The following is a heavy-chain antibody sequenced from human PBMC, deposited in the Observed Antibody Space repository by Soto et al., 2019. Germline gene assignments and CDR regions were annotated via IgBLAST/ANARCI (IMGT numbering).Heavy chain of an antibody. Sequence: EASVKVSCKASGYTFTSYGISWVRQAPGQGLEWMGWISAYNGNTNYAQKLQGRVTMTTDTSTSTAYMDLRSLRSDDTAVYYCARVPGFLYIHVPYYYYYYMDVWGKGTTVTVSS. CDR2: ISAYNGNT. J-gene: IGHJ6*03. D-gene: IGHD2-8*01. V-gene: IGHV1-18*01. CDR3: ARVPGFLYIHVPYYYYYYMDV. CDR1: GYTFTSYG.